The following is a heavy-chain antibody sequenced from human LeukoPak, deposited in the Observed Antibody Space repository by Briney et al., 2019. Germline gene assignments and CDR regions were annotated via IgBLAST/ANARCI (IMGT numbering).Heavy chain of an antibody. CDR3: AREGGDPRWLDL. J-gene: IGHJ5*02. CDR1: GGSIGIYY. D-gene: IGHD6-25*01. Sequence: SSETLSHTCTLSGGSIGIYYWTLIRPSAGEGLEWIVRINTSGSTNYNPSLRSRVTMSVNTSKNPFYLNLTSVTAADTAVYSCAREGGDPRWLDLWRQGKLAIVSA. CDR2: INTSGST. V-gene: IGHV4-4*07.